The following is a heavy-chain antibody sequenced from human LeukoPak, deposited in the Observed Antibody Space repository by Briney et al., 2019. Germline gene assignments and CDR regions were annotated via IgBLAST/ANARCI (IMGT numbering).Heavy chain of an antibody. J-gene: IGHJ4*02. CDR2: ISTSSSYI. CDR3: ARGVWNDEGLDS. D-gene: IGHD1-1*01. V-gene: IGHV3-21*01. CDR1: GFTFSSYW. Sequence: GGSLRLSCAASGFTFSSYWMTWVRQGPGKGLEWVSSISTSSSYIYYADSVKGRFTISRDNAKNSVYLQMNSLRAEDTAVYYCARGVWNDEGLDSWGQGTLVTVSS.